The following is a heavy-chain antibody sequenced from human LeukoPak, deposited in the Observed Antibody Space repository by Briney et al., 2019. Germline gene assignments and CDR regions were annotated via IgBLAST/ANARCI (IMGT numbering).Heavy chain of an antibody. CDR1: GFTFSSYA. V-gene: IGHV3-23*01. Sequence: GGSPRLSCAASGFTFSSYAMTWVRQAPGKGLEWVSAISPSGDNTYHADSMKGRFTISRDNSKNTLYLQMNSLRAEDTALYFCARSGGMDVWGQGTTVTVPS. J-gene: IGHJ6*02. CDR2: ISPSGDNT. D-gene: IGHD3-10*01. CDR3: ARSGGMDV.